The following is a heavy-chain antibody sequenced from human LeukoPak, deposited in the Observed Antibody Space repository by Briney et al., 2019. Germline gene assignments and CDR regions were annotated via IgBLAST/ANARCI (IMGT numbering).Heavy chain of an antibody. CDR1: GFTFSSYE. CDR2: ISASSSYI. V-gene: IGHV3-21*01. Sequence: GGSLRLSCAASGFTFSSYEMNWVRQAPGKGLEWVSSISASSSYIYYADSVKGRFTISRHNAKNPQYLQMNSLRAEDTAVYYCARVPAGVIGMKDAFDIWGQGTMVTVSS. CDR3: ARVPAGVIGMKDAFDI. D-gene: IGHD3-16*02. J-gene: IGHJ3*02.